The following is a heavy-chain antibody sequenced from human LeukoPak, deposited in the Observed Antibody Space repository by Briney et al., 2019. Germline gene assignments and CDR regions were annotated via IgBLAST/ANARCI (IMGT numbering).Heavy chain of an antibody. CDR1: GFTFSSYG. V-gene: IGHV3-30*03. Sequence: GGSLRLSCAASGFTFSSYGMHWVRQAPGKGLEWVAVISYGGSNKYYADSVKGRFTISRGNSKNTLYLQMNSLRAEDTAVYYCARGYDYGDYGVVEWGQGTLVTVSS. CDR2: ISYGGSNK. CDR3: ARGYDYGDYGVVE. J-gene: IGHJ4*02. D-gene: IGHD4-17*01.